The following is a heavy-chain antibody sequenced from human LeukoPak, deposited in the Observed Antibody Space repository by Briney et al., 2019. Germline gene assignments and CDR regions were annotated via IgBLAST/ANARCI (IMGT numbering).Heavy chain of an antibody. CDR2: ISGSGGST. J-gene: IGHJ5*02. D-gene: IGHD5-18*01. CDR1: GFTFSSYE. CDR3: AKDGQLWFDN. Sequence: GGSLRLSCAASGFTFSSYEMNWVRQAPGKGLEWVSAISGSGGSTYYADSVKGRFTISRDNSKNTLYLQMNSLRAEDTAVYYCAKDGQLWFDNWGQGTLVTVSS. V-gene: IGHV3-23*01.